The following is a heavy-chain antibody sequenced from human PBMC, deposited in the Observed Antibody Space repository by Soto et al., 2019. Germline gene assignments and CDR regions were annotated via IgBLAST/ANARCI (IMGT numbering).Heavy chain of an antibody. D-gene: IGHD6-13*01. CDR2: ISAYNANT. Sequence: QVQLVQSGAEVKKPGASVKVSCKASGYTFTSYGISWVRQAPGQGLEWMGWISAYNANTNYAQKLQGTVTMTTDTSTSKAYMELRSLRSDDTAVYYCARVSGSSWPYYYDGMDVWGQGTTVTVSS. CDR1: GYTFTSYG. J-gene: IGHJ6*02. CDR3: ARVSGSSWPYYYDGMDV. V-gene: IGHV1-18*01.